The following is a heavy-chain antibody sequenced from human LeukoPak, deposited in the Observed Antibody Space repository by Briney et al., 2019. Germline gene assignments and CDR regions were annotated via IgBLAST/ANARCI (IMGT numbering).Heavy chain of an antibody. D-gene: IGHD2-21*02. CDR3: AKNQARVVVTRTYYYYYYMDV. CDR2: ISGSGGST. J-gene: IGHJ6*03. CDR1: GFTFSSYA. V-gene: IGHV3-23*01. Sequence: PGGSLRLSCAASGFTFSSYAMSWVRQAPGKGLEWASAISGSGGSTYYADSVKGRFTISRDNSKNTLYLQMNSLRAEDTAVYYCAKNQARVVVTRTYYYYYYMDVWGKGTTVTVSS.